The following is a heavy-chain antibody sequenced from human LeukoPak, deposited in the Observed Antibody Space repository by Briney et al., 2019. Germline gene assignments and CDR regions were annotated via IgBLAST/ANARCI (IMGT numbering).Heavy chain of an antibody. CDR3: ARGAGSYPFDY. V-gene: IGHV3-30*04. J-gene: IGHJ4*02. Sequence: PGRSLRLSCAASGFTFSSYAIHWVRQAPGKGLEWVAVISYDGTNKYYADSVKGRFTISRDNSKSTLYLQMNSLRAEDTAVYYCARGAGSYPFDYWGQGTLVTVSS. CDR2: ISYDGTNK. D-gene: IGHD3-10*01. CDR1: GFTFSSYA.